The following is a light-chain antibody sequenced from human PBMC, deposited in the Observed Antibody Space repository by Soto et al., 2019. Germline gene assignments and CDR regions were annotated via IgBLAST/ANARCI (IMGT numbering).Light chain of an antibody. CDR2: LGS. CDR1: QSLLHSNVYNY. CDR3: MHALQSPWT. J-gene: IGKJ1*01. Sequence: DIVMTQSPLSLPVTPGEPASISCRSSQSLLHSNVYNYLDWYLQKPGQSPQLLISLGSSRASLVTDRFRCSGSGTDFTLKISRVEAADVWVYYCMHALQSPWTFGQGTKVEIK. V-gene: IGKV2-28*01.